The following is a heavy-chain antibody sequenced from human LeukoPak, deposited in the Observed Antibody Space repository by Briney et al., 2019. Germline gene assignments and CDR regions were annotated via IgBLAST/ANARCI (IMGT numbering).Heavy chain of an antibody. Sequence: GASVKVSCKASGGTFSSYAISWVRQAPGQGLEWMGGIIPIFGTANYAQKFQGRVTITTDESTSTAYMELSSLRSEDTAVYYCARGERDYYGSGSYKSYYYMDVWGKGTTVTVSS. CDR3: ARGERDYYGSGSYKSYYYMDV. J-gene: IGHJ6*03. CDR2: IIPIFGTA. CDR1: GGTFSSYA. V-gene: IGHV1-69*05. D-gene: IGHD3-10*01.